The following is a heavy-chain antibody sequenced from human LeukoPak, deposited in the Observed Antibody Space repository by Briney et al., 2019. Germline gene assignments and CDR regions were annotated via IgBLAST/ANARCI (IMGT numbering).Heavy chain of an antibody. CDR1: GGSISSHY. D-gene: IGHD6-13*01. Sequence: SETLSLTCTVSGGSISSHYWSWIRQPPGKGLEWIGYIYYSGSTNYNPSLKSRVTISVDTSKNQFSLKLSSVTAADTAVYYCARRSSSWYYFDYWGQGTLVTVSS. CDR2: IYYSGST. V-gene: IGHV4-59*11. J-gene: IGHJ4*02. CDR3: ARRSSSWYYFDY.